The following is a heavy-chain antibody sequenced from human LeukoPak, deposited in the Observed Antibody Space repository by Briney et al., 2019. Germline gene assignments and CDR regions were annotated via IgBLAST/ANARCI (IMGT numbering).Heavy chain of an antibody. CDR1: GFTFSSYA. D-gene: IGHD3-22*01. Sequence: TGGSLRLSCAASGFTFSSYAMSWVRQAPGKGLEWVSAISGSGGSTYYADSVKGRFTISRDNSKNTLYLQMNSLRAEDTAVYYCAKDFSGYDSSGAHDYWGQGTLVTVSS. CDR2: ISGSGGST. V-gene: IGHV3-23*01. CDR3: AKDFSGYDSSGAHDY. J-gene: IGHJ4*02.